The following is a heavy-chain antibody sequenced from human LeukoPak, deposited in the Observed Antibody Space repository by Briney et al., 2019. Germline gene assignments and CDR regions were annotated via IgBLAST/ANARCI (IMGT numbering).Heavy chain of an antibody. Sequence: GRSLRLSCAASGFTFITYGMHWVRQAPGKGLEWVALIWYDGSYKYYADSVKGRFTISRVNSKNTLYLQMNSLRAEDTAVYYCAREYYDSSDYPRQHYFDYWGQGTLVTVSS. D-gene: IGHD3-22*01. V-gene: IGHV3-33*01. CDR3: AREYYDSSDYPRQHYFDY. J-gene: IGHJ4*02. CDR2: IWYDGSYK. CDR1: GFTFITYG.